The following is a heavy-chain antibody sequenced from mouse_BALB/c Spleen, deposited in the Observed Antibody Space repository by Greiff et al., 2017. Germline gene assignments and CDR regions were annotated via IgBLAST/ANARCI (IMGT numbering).Heavy chain of an antibody. CDR3: ARGDDYPWFAY. Sequence: EVMLVESGGGLVQPGGSRKLSCAASGFTFSSFGMHWVRQAPEKGLEWVAYISSGSSTIYYADTVKGRFTISRDNPKNTLFLQMTSLRSEDTAMYYCARGDDYPWFAYWGQGTLVTVSA. V-gene: IGHV5-17*02. J-gene: IGHJ3*01. CDR1: GFTFSSFG. CDR2: ISSGSSTI. D-gene: IGHD2-4*01.